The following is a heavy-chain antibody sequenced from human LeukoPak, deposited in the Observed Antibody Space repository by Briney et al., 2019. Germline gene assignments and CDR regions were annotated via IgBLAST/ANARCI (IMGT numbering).Heavy chain of an antibody. J-gene: IGHJ4*02. V-gene: IGHV3-21*01. D-gene: IGHD4-11*01. Sequence: PGGSLRLSCAASGFIFSDYYMTWVRQAPGKGLEWVSSISPSSIYIYYADSVKGRFTISRDNAKNSLFLQMNSLRAEDTAVYYCARESHDNYLPTDYWGRGSLVTVSS. CDR3: ARESHDNYLPTDY. CDR1: GFIFSDYY. CDR2: ISPSSIYI.